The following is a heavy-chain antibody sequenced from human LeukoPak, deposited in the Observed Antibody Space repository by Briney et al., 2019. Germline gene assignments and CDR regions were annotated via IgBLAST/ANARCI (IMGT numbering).Heavy chain of an antibody. CDR3: ARVVAATDNFDY. CDR1: GGSISSGGYS. Sequence: PSQTLSLTCAVSGGSISSGGYSWSWIRQPPGKGLEWFGYIYHRGSTYYNPSLKSRVTISVDRSKNQFSLKLSSVTAADTAVYYSARVVAATDNFDYWGQGTLVTVSS. D-gene: IGHD6-13*01. V-gene: IGHV4-30-2*01. J-gene: IGHJ4*02. CDR2: IYHRGST.